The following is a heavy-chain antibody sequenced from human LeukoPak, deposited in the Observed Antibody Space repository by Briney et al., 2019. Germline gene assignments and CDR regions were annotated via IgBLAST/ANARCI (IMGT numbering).Heavy chain of an antibody. J-gene: IGHJ4*02. CDR2: ISGGGGGT. Sequence: GGSLKLSCAASGFTFSSYAMSWVRQAPGKGLEWVSAISGGGGGTYYADSVKGRFTISRDNSKNTLYLQMNSLRAEDTAVYYCAKGRYYFDYWGQGTLVTVSS. CDR3: AKGRYYFDY. V-gene: IGHV3-23*01. D-gene: IGHD3-16*01. CDR1: GFTFSSYA.